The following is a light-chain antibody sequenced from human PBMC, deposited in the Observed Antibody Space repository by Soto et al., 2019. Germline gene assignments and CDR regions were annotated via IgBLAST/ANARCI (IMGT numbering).Light chain of an antibody. CDR1: QSVSSNF. CDR3: QQYGSSPPT. V-gene: IGKV3-20*01. CDR2: GAS. J-gene: IGKJ3*01. Sequence: EIVLTQSPGTLSFSPGETATLSCRASQSVSSNFLAWYQQKPGHAPRLLIYGASSRATGIPDRFSGGASGTDFTLFISRLEPEDFAVYHCQQYGSSPPTFGPGTKVDIK.